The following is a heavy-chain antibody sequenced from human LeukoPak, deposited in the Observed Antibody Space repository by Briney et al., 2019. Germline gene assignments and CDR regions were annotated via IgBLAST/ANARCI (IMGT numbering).Heavy chain of an antibody. D-gene: IGHD3-22*01. CDR2: INPNSGGT. Sequence: ASVKVSCKASGYTFTGYYMHWVRQAPGQGLEWMGWINPNSGGTNYAQKFQGWVTMTRDTSISTAYMELSRLGSDDTAVYYCAREGYDSSGYYAFDIWGQGTMVTVSS. CDR1: GYTFTGYY. V-gene: IGHV1-2*04. CDR3: AREGYDSSGYYAFDI. J-gene: IGHJ3*02.